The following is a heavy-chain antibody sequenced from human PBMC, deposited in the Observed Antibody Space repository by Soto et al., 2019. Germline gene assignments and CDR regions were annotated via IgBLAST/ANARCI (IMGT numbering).Heavy chain of an antibody. Sequence: GGSLRLSCAASGFTFSDYYMSWIRQAPGKGLEWVSYISSSGSNIYYADSVKGRFTISRDNAKNSLYLQMNSLRAEDTAVYYCAREHFKIGIAAFDYWGQGTLVTVSS. D-gene: IGHD6-13*01. V-gene: IGHV3-11*01. J-gene: IGHJ4*02. CDR3: AREHFKIGIAAFDY. CDR2: ISSSGSNI. CDR1: GFTFSDYY.